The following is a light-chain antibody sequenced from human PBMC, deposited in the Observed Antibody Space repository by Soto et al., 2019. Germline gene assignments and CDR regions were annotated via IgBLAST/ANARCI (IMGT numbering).Light chain of an antibody. V-gene: IGLV1-40*01. J-gene: IGLJ2*01. CDR2: RDT. CDR1: SSNIGAGYA. Sequence: QSVLTQPPSVSGAPGQRVTISCSGSSSNIGAGYAVHWYQRLPNTAPKLLIYRDTNRSSGVPDRFSGSKSDTSASLAITGLLPDDEADYFCQSFDYSLSAVVFGRGTKVTVL. CDR3: QSFDYSLSAVV.